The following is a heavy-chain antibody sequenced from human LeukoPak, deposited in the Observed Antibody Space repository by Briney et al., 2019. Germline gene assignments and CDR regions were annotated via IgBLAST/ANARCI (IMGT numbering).Heavy chain of an antibody. V-gene: IGHV1-69*04. CDR1: GYTFTGYY. CDR2: IIPILGIA. J-gene: IGHJ3*02. Sequence: SVKVSCKASGYTFTGYYMHWVRQAPGQGLEWMGRIIPILGIANYAQKFQGRVTITADKSTSTAYMELSSLRSEDTAVYYCARGRYSGYDSAFDIWGQGTMVTVSS. CDR3: ARGRYSGYDSAFDI. D-gene: IGHD5-12*01.